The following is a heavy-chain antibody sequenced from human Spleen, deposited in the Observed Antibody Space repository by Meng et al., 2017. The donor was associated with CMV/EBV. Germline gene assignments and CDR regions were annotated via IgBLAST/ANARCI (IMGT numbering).Heavy chain of an antibody. V-gene: IGHV3-53*01. Sequence: GGSLRLSCMVSGFTFRTHSMHWVRQAPGKGLEWVSILYSGGNTYYADSVKGRFTISRDNSKNTLYLQMNLLRADDTAVYYCVAHSALYYYYGIDVWGQGTTVTVSS. CDR1: GFTFRTHS. CDR2: LYSGGNT. CDR3: VAHSALYYYYGIDV. J-gene: IGHJ6*02.